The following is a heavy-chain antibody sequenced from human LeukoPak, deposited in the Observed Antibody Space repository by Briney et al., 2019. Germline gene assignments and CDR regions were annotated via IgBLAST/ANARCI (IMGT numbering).Heavy chain of an antibody. CDR1: GGSISSGGYY. V-gene: IGHV4-31*03. CDR3: ARVGCSGGSCYPHPKRYFDY. Sequence: SETLSLTCTVSGGSISSGGYYWSWIRQHPGKGLEWIGYIYYSGSTYYNPSLKSRVTISVDTSKNQFSLKLSSVTAADTAVYYCARVGCSGGSCYPHPKRYFDYWGQGTLVTVSS. D-gene: IGHD2-15*01. CDR2: IYYSGST. J-gene: IGHJ4*02.